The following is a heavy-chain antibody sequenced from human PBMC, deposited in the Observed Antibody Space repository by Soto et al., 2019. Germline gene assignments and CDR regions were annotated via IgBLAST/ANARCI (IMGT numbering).Heavy chain of an antibody. V-gene: IGHV1-69*12. CDR1: GGTFSNYA. CDR3: ARCPDYEGYFDY. Sequence: QVRLEQSEAEVKKPGSSVKVSCKASGGTFSNYAISWVRQAPGQGLEWMGVIILPFGTPNYAQTFQGRVTITADESMTTAYMELSGLISEDTAVYYCARCPDYEGYFDYWGRGTLVTVSS. CDR2: IILPFGTP. J-gene: IGHJ4*02. D-gene: IGHD4-17*01.